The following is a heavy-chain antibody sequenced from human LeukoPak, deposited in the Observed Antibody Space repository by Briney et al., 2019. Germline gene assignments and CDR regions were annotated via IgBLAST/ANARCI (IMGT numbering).Heavy chain of an antibody. V-gene: IGHV3-23*01. CDR3: AKCAESYGNDAFDM. J-gene: IGHJ3*02. D-gene: IGHD3-16*01. Sequence: GGSLRLSCAASEFTFSSFAMSWVRQAPGKGLEWVSYIRGGGAGALYADSVKGRFTISRDDSKSTMYLQMNSLRVEDTAVYYCAKCAESYGNDAFDMWGPGTMVTVSS. CDR1: EFTFSSFA. CDR2: IRGGGAGA.